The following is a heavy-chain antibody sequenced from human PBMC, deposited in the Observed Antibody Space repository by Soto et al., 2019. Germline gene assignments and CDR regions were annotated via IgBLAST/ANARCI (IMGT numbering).Heavy chain of an antibody. V-gene: IGHV3-23*01. CDR2: ISGSGGST. CDR1: GFTVSSNY. D-gene: IGHD3-9*01. Sequence: GGSLRLSCAASGFTVSSNYMSWVRQAPGKGLEWVSAISGSGGSTYYADSVKGRFTISRDNSKNTLYLQMNSLRAEDTAVYYCAKDEGSVRYFDWLDYWGQGTLVTVSS. J-gene: IGHJ4*02. CDR3: AKDEGSVRYFDWLDY.